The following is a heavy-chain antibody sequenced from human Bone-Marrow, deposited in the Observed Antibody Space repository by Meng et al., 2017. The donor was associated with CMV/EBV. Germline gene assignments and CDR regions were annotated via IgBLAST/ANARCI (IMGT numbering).Heavy chain of an antibody. CDR3: ARVSDHTQLVDYYYYYGMDV. Sequence: ASVKVSCKASGYTFTGYYMHWVRQAPGQGLEWMGWINPNSGGTNYAQKFQGRVTMTRDTSISTAYMELSRLRSDDTAVYYCARVSDHTQLVDYYYYYGMDVWGQGTTATVSS. V-gene: IGHV1-2*02. D-gene: IGHD6-6*01. CDR1: GYTFTGYY. CDR2: INPNSGGT. J-gene: IGHJ6*02.